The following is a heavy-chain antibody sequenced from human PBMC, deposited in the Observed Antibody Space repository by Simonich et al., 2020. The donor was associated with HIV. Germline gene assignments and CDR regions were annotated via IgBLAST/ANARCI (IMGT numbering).Heavy chain of an antibody. CDR2: ISSSSSYI. CDR1: GFTFSSYT. Sequence: EVQRVESGGGLVKPGGSLRLSCAASGFTFSSYTMNWVRQAPGKGLEWVSPISSSSSYIYYADSVKGRFTISRDNAKNSLYLQMNSLRAEDTAVYYCARDRSSGWSHNWFDPWGQGILVTVSS. CDR3: ARDRSSGWSHNWFDP. D-gene: IGHD6-19*01. V-gene: IGHV3-21*01. J-gene: IGHJ5*02.